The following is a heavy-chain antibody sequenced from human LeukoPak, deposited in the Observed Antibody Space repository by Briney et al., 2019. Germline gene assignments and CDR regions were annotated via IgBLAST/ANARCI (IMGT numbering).Heavy chain of an antibody. D-gene: IGHD3-22*01. J-gene: IGHJ4*02. Sequence: GGSLRLSCVASGFTFSSYWMSWVRQAPGKGLEWVAHIKQDGSEKYSVDSVKGRFTISRDNAKNSLYLQMNSLRAEDTAVYYCARVNCYYDSSGCPFDYWGQGTLVTVSS. CDR3: ARVNCYYDSSGCPFDY. V-gene: IGHV3-7*01. CDR2: IKQDGSEK. CDR1: GFTFSSYW.